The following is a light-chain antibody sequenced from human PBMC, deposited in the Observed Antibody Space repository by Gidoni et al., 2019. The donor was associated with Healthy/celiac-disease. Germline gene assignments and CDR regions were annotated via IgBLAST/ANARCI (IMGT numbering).Light chain of an antibody. Sequence: DILLTQSPGTLSLSPGERATLSCRASQSVSSSYLAWYQQKPGQAPRLLIYGASSRATGIPDRFSGSGSGTEFTLTISRLEPEDFAVYYCQQYDSSLYTFGQGTKLEIK. CDR3: QQYDSSLYT. CDR1: QSVSSSY. J-gene: IGKJ2*01. V-gene: IGKV3-20*01. CDR2: GAS.